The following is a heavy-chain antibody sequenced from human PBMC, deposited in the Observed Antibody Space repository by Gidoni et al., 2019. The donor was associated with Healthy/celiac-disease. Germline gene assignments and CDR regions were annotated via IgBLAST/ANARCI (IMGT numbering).Heavy chain of an antibody. V-gene: IGHV5-10-1*03. CDR1: GYSFTSYW. CDR3: ARSEWGSGYYGSGSSRGMDV. CDR2: IDPSDSYT. J-gene: IGHJ6*02. D-gene: IGHD3-10*01. Sequence: EVQLVQSGEEVKQPGESLRISCKGSGYSFTSYWISGVRQMPGKGLEWMGRIDPSDSYTNYSPSFQGHVTISADKSISIAYLQWSSLKASDTAMYYCARSEWGSGYYGSGSSRGMDVWGQGTTVTVSS.